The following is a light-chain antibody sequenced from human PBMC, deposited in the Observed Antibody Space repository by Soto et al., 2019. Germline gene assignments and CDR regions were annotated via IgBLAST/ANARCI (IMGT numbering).Light chain of an antibody. J-gene: IGKJ1*01. V-gene: IGKV3-20*01. CDR2: GAS. Sequence: EIVLTHSPATLSLSPGERATLSCRASQSVSSYLAWYQQKPGQAPRLLIYGASSRATGIPDRFSGSGSGTDFTLTISRLEPEDFAVYYCQQHGSSPLWKFGQGTKVDIK. CDR1: QSVSSY. CDR3: QQHGSSPLWK.